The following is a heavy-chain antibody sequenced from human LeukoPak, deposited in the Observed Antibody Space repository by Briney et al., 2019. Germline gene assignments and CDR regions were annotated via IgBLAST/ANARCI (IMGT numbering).Heavy chain of an antibody. CDR3: AKRGVVIRVFLVGFHKEAYYFDS. D-gene: IGHD3-10*01. V-gene: IGHV3-23*01. CDR1: GTTLSNYG. J-gene: IGHJ4*02. Sequence: GGSLRLSCAVSGTTLSNYGMSWVRQAPGKGLEWVAGLSGSGGGTNYADSVQGRFTISRDNPKNTLYLQMNSLRAEDTAVYFCAKRGVVIRVFLVGFHKEAYYFDSWGQGAPVAVSS. CDR2: LSGSGGGT.